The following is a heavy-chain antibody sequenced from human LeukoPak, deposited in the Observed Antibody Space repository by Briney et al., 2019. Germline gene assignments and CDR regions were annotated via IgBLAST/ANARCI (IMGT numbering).Heavy chain of an antibody. CDR2: IIPIFGTA. J-gene: IGHJ4*02. D-gene: IGHD1-26*01. CDR1: GGTFSSYA. Sequence: SVKVSCKASGGTFSSYAISWVRQAPGQGLEWMGGIIPIFGTANYAQKFQGRVTITADKSTSTAYMELSSLRSEDTAVYYCARDLSGSFYFDYWGQGTLVTVSS. CDR3: ARDLSGSFYFDY. V-gene: IGHV1-69*06.